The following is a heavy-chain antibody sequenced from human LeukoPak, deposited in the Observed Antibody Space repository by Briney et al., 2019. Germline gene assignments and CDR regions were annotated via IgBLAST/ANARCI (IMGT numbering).Heavy chain of an antibody. V-gene: IGHV1-46*01. CDR1: GYTFTSYY. Sequence: ASVKVSCKASGYTFTSYYMHWVRQAPGQGLEWMGIINPSGGSTSYAQKFQGRVTMTRDTSTSTVYMELSSLRSEDTAVYYCARDGAMVRGVIFLIYGMDVWGQGTTVTVSS. D-gene: IGHD3-10*01. CDR3: ARDGAMVRGVIFLIYGMDV. J-gene: IGHJ6*02. CDR2: INPSGGST.